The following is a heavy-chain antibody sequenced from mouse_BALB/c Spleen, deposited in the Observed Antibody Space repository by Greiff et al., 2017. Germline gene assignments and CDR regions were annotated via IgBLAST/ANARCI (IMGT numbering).Heavy chain of an antibody. V-gene: IGHV4-1*02. CDR3: ARPSYYGSSSAWFAY. Sequence: EVKLLESGGGLVQPGGSLKLSCAASGFDFSRYWMSWVRQAPGKGLEWIGEINPDSSTINYTPSLKDKFIISRDNAKNTLYLQMSKVRSEDTALYYCARPSYYGSSSAWFAYWGQGTLVTVSA. CDR1: GFDFSRYW. J-gene: IGHJ3*01. D-gene: IGHD1-1*01. CDR2: INPDSSTI.